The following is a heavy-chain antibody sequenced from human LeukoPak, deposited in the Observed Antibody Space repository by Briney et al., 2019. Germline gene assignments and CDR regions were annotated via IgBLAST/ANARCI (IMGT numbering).Heavy chain of an antibody. J-gene: IGHJ6*04. CDR1: GGTFSSNA. CDR3: ARESGSGSYGMRTYGMDV. CDR2: IIPIFGTA. Sequence: SVKVSCKASGGTFSSNAISWVRQAPGQGLEWMGGIIPIFGTANYAQKFQGRVTITADESTSTAYMELSSLRSEDTAVYYCARESGSGSYGMRTYGMDVWGKGTTVTVSS. D-gene: IGHD3-10*01. V-gene: IGHV1-69*13.